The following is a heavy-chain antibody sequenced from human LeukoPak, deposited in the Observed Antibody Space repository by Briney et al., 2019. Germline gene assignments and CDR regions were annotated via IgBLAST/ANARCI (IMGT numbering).Heavy chain of an antibody. V-gene: IGHV1-8*01. J-gene: IGHJ4*02. D-gene: IGHD3-9*01. CDR3: ARARPVRYYDILTGYSDY. Sequence: ASVKVSCKASGYTFTSYDINWVRQATGQGLEWMGWMNPNSGNTGYAQKSQGRVTMTRNTSISTAYMELSSLRSEDTAVYYCARARPVRYYDILTGYSDYWGQGTLVTVSS. CDR2: MNPNSGNT. CDR1: GYTFTSYD.